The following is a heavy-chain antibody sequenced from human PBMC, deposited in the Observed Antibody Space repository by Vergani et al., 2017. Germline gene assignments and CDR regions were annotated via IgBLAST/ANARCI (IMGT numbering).Heavy chain of an antibody. Sequence: QVQLQESGPGLVKPSETLSLTCTVSGGSISSYYWSWIRQPPGKGLEWIGYIYYSGNTNYNPSLKSRVTISVDTSKNQFSLKLSSVTAADTAVYYCARVRYYYGSGSYPPGYYYGMDVWGQGTTVTVSS. D-gene: IGHD3-10*01. V-gene: IGHV4-59*01. CDR3: ARVRYYYGSGSYPPGYYYGMDV. CDR2: IYYSGNT. J-gene: IGHJ6*02. CDR1: GGSISSYY.